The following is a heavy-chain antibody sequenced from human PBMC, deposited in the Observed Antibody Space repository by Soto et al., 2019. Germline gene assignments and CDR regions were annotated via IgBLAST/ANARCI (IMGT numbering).Heavy chain of an antibody. Sequence: PXESLKISCKGSGYSFTSYWIGRVRQMPGKGLEWMGIIYPGDSDTRYSPSFQGQVTISADKSISTAYLQWSSLKASDTAMYYCARPREAGKNYYGVDVWGQGTTVTVSS. CDR1: GYSFTSYW. J-gene: IGHJ6*02. D-gene: IGHD6-19*01. V-gene: IGHV5-51*01. CDR3: ARPREAGKNYYGVDV. CDR2: IYPGDSDT.